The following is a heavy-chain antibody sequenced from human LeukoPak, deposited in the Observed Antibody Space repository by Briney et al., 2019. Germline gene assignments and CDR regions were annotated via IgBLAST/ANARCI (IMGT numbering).Heavy chain of an antibody. J-gene: IGHJ3*02. CDR1: GYRFTSYW. V-gene: IGHV5-10-1*01. CDR3: ARLVLQLSAFDI. Sequence: GAPLKISCKGSGYRFTSYWISWGRQMPGKGLEWMGRIDPSDSYTNYSPSFQGHVTISADKSISTAYLQWSSLKASDTATYYCARLVLQLSAFDIWGQGTMVTVSS. D-gene: IGHD5-18*01. CDR2: IDPSDSYT.